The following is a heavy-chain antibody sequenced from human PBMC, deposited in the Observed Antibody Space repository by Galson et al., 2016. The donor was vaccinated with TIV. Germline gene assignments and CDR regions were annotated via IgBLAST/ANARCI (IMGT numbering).Heavy chain of an antibody. D-gene: IGHD4-17*01. Sequence: SLRLSCAASGFIFDNAWMSWVRHAPGKGLEWVGRIKTKIDGGTADYAAPVTGRFTISRDDSKNTLYLQMNSLKTEDTAIYYCATHYGDYWGYYFDYWGQGTLVTASS. V-gene: IGHV3-15*01. CDR1: GFIFDNAW. CDR3: ATHYGDYWGYYFDY. J-gene: IGHJ4*02. CDR2: IKTKIDGGTA.